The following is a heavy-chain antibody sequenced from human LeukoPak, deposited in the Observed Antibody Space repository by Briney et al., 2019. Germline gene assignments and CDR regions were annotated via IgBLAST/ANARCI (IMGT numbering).Heavy chain of an antibody. Sequence: PGGSLRLSCAASGFTFSSYGMHWVRQAPGKGLEWVSVIYSGGSTYYADSVKGRFTISRDDSKNTLYLQMNSLRAEDTAVYYCARDGDSSGYLDYWGQGTLVTVSS. D-gene: IGHD3-22*01. V-gene: IGHV3-53*01. CDR3: ARDGDSSGYLDY. J-gene: IGHJ4*02. CDR2: IYSGGST. CDR1: GFTFSSYG.